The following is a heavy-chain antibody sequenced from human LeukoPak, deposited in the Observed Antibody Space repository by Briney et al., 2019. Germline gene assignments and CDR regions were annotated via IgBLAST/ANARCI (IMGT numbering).Heavy chain of an antibody. CDR3: ARGRGSSWYYFDS. J-gene: IGHJ4*02. CDR1: GGSISSSSYY. Sequence: SETLSLTCTVSGGSISSSSYYWGWIRQPPGKGLEWIGSIYYSGSTYYNPSLKSRVTISVDTSKNQFSLKLSSVTAADTAVYYCARGRGSSWYYFDSWGQGTLVTVSS. V-gene: IGHV4-39*07. CDR2: IYYSGST. D-gene: IGHD6-13*01.